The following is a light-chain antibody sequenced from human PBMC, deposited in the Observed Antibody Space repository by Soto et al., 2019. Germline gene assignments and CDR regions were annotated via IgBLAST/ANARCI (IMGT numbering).Light chain of an antibody. J-gene: IGKJ1*01. CDR3: IRGYNTPM. CDR1: QSVSMW. V-gene: IGKV1-5*01. CDR2: GAS. Sequence: DTQMTQSPSTLSASPGDRATLTCRASQSVSMWLAWYQQQPGTAPKLLIYGASSLQSGPASRFSGSGSGTDFTPTISRLQPDDFATYYRIRGYNTPMFGQGTKLDIK.